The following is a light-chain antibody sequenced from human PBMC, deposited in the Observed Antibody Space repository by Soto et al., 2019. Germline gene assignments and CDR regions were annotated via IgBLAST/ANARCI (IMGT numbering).Light chain of an antibody. CDR3: CSFAGSYTLYV. CDR2: DVS. CDR1: SSDVGSYNY. V-gene: IGLV2-11*01. J-gene: IGLJ1*01. Sequence: QSALTKPRSVSGSPGQSVTISCTGTSSDVGSYNYVSWYQQHPGKAPKLMIYDVSKRPSGVPDRFSCSKSGNTASLTISGLQAEDEADYYCCSFAGSYTLYVFGTGTKLTVL.